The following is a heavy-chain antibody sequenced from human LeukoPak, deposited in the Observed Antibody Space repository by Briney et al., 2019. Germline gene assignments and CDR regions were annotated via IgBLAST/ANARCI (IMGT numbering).Heavy chain of an antibody. D-gene: IGHD3-22*01. V-gene: IGHV3-48*01. J-gene: IGHJ3*02. CDR1: GFTFSSYS. CDR2: ISSSSSTI. Sequence: GGSLRLSCAASGFTFSSYSMNWVRQAPGKGLEWVSYISSSSSTIYYADSVKGRFTISRDNAKNSLYLQMNSLRAEDTAVYYCARAPTYDSSGYYYRDAFDIWGQGTMVTVSS. CDR3: ARAPTYDSSGYYYRDAFDI.